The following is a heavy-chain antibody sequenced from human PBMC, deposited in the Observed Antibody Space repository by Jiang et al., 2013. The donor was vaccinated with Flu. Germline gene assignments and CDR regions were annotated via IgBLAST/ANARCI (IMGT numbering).Heavy chain of an antibody. D-gene: IGHD5-18*01. CDR2: INHSGST. Sequence: GLVKPSETLSLTCAVYGGSFSGYYWSWIRQPPGKGLEWIGEINHSGSTNYNPSLKSRVTISVDTSKNQFSLKLSSVTAADTAVYYCARLDTAMVKAYYYYGMDVWGQGTTVTVSS. CDR1: GGSFSGYY. CDR3: ARLDTAMVKAYYYYGMDV. J-gene: IGHJ6*02. V-gene: IGHV4-34*01.